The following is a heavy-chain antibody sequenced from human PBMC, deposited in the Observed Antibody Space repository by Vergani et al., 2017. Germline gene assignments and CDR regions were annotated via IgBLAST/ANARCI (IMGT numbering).Heavy chain of an antibody. Sequence: QVQLVESGGGVVQPGRSLRLSCAASGFTFSSYGMHWVRQAPGKGLEWVAVIWYDGSNKYNADSVKGRFTISRDNSKNTRYLQMNSLRAEEPAVYYCAKGRGFSRQQLVEDYWGQGTLVTVSS. V-gene: IGHV3-33*06. CDR3: AKGRGFSRQQLVEDY. J-gene: IGHJ4*02. CDR1: GFTFSSYG. CDR2: IWYDGSNK. D-gene: IGHD6-13*01.